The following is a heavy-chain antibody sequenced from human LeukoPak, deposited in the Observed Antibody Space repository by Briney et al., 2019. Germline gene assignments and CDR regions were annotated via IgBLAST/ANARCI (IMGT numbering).Heavy chain of an antibody. V-gene: IGHV3-74*01. D-gene: IGHD6-19*01. CDR1: GFTFSSYW. J-gene: IGHJ4*02. Sequence: GGSLRLSCAASGFTFSSYWMHWVRQAPGKGLVWVSRINSDGSSTSYADSVKGRFTISRDNAKNTLYLQMNSLRAEDTAVYYCARASSGWSPFDCWGQGTLVTVSS. CDR3: ARASSGWSPFDC. CDR2: INSDGSST.